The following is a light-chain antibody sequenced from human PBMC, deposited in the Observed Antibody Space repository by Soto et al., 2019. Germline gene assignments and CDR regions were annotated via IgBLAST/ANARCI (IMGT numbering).Light chain of an antibody. J-gene: IGKJ3*01. V-gene: IGKV3-20*01. CDR1: QSVSSSY. CDR3: QQYGSSPLFT. CDR2: GAS. Sequence: EMGLTQSPGTLSLSPGERATLSCRASQSVSSSYLAWYQQKPGQAPRLLIYGASGRATGIPDRFSGSGYGTDFTLTISRLEPEDFAVYYCQQYGSSPLFTFGPGTNVDIK.